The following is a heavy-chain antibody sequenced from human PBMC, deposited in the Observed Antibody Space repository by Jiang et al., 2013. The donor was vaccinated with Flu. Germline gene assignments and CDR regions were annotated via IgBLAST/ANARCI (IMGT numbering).Heavy chain of an antibody. CDR2: IYYSGST. CDR1: GGSISSYY. J-gene: IGHJ4*02. D-gene: IGHD3-22*01. V-gene: IGHV4-59*01. CDR3: ARGAGYYDSSGYYYYFDY. Sequence: SLTCTVSGGSISSYYWSWIRQPPGKGLEWIGYIYYSGSTNYSPSLKSRVTISVDTSKNQFSLKLSSVTAADTAVYYCARGAGYYDSSGYYYYFDYWGQGTLVTVSS.